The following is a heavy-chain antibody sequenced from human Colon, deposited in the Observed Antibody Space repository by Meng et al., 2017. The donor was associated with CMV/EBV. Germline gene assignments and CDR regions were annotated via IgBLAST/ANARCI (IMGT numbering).Heavy chain of an antibody. D-gene: IGHD5-24*01. Sequence: GESLKISCEGSGFNFDDYGMNWVRQAPGKGLEWVASINQDGSAHYYADFVKGRFTISRDNAKTSVYLQLDMLRGEDTALYFCARDDGDYWGQGTLVTVSS. CDR3: ARDDGDY. J-gene: IGHJ4*02. V-gene: IGHV3-7*01. CDR2: INQDGSAH. CDR1: GFNFDDYG.